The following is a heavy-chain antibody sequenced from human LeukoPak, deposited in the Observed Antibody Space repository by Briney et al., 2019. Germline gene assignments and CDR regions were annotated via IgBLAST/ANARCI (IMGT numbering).Heavy chain of an antibody. V-gene: IGHV3-43*02. Sequence: PGGSLRLSCAASGFILDDYAMHWVRQAPGKGLEWVSLISGNDGGGTYYADSVKGRFTISRDNSKNSLYLQMNSLRTEDTALYYCAKDMMSSGWYWGSDYWGQGTLVTVSS. D-gene: IGHD6-19*01. CDR2: ISGNDGGGT. J-gene: IGHJ4*02. CDR3: AKDMMSSGWYWGSDY. CDR1: GFILDDYA.